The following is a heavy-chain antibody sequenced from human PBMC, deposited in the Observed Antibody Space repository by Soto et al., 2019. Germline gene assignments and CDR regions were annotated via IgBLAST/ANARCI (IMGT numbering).Heavy chain of an antibody. J-gene: IGHJ2*01. CDR3: ARVRCSGTFCEPSNWYSEL. CDR1: GYTFTSYG. D-gene: IGHD2-2*01. Sequence: QVQLVQSGAEVKKPGASVKVSCKASGYTFTSYGISWVRQGPGQGLEWMGWISAYNYNTNYAQKFQGKLTMTTDTATGTADMEVRSLRSDATGVYYCARVRCSGTFCEPSNWYSELGGRGTLVTVSS. V-gene: IGHV1-18*01. CDR2: ISAYNYNT.